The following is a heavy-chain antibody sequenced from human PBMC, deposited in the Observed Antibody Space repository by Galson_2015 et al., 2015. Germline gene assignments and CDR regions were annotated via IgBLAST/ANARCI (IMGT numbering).Heavy chain of an antibody. D-gene: IGHD4-11*01. J-gene: IGHJ4*02. Sequence: SLRLSCAASGFTFSSYWMSWVRQAPGKGLEWVANIKQDGSEKYYVDSVKGRFTISRDNAKNSLYLQMNSLRAEDTAVYYCARARTTVTKRGSYYFDYWGQGTLVTVSS. V-gene: IGHV3-7*03. CDR2: IKQDGSEK. CDR3: ARARTTVTKRGSYYFDY. CDR1: GFTFSSYW.